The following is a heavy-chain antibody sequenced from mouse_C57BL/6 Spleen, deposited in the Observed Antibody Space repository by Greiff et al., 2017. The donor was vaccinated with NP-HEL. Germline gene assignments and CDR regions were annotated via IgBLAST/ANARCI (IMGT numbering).Heavy chain of an antibody. CDR2: IRLKSDNYAT. V-gene: IGHV6-3*01. CDR3: TRGYYYGSENYFDY. Sequence: EVQLQQSGGGLVQPGGSMKLSCVASGFTFSNYWMNWVRQSPEKGLEWVAQIRLKSDNYATHYAESVKGRFTISRDDSKSSVYLQMNNLRAEDTGIYYCTRGYYYGSENYFDYWGQGTTLTVSS. CDR1: GFTFSNYW. D-gene: IGHD1-1*01. J-gene: IGHJ2*01.